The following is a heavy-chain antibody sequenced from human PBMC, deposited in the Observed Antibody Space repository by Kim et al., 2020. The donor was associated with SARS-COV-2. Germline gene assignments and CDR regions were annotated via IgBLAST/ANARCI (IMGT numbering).Heavy chain of an antibody. CDR1: GGSISSSSYY. Sequence: SETLSLTCTVSGGSISSSSYYWGWIRQPPGKGLEWIGSIYYSGSTYYNPSLKSRVTISVDTSKNQFSLKLSSVTAADTAVYYCAGYEPVAFDIWGQGTMVTVSS. CDR3: AGYEPVAFDI. CDR2: IYYSGST. D-gene: IGHD2-2*01. V-gene: IGHV4-39*01. J-gene: IGHJ3*02.